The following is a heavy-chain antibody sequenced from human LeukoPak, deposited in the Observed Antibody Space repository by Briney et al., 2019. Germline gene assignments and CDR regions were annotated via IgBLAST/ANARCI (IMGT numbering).Heavy chain of an antibody. Sequence: SETLSLTCTVSGGSISSYYWSWIRQPPGKGLERIGYIYYSGSTNYNPSLKSRVAISVDTSKNQFSLKLSSVTAADTAVYYCARRYDSSGYYNQGVFDYWGQGTLVTVSS. J-gene: IGHJ4*02. CDR3: ARRYDSSGYYNQGVFDY. D-gene: IGHD3-22*01. CDR2: IYYSGST. CDR1: GGSISSYY. V-gene: IGHV4-59*08.